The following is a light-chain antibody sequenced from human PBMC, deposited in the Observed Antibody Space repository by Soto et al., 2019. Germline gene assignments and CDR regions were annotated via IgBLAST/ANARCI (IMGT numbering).Light chain of an antibody. CDR3: STWEDSLNVL. V-gene: IGLV1-44*01. CDR2: SNN. Sequence: QSVLTQPPSTSGTPGQAVTISCSGGSSNIGDNTVNWYQQLPGSAPKLLIFSNNKRPSGVPDRFSGSKSGTSASLAISGLQADDEADYYCSTWEDSLNVLFGGGTKLTVL. CDR1: SSNIGDNT. J-gene: IGLJ2*01.